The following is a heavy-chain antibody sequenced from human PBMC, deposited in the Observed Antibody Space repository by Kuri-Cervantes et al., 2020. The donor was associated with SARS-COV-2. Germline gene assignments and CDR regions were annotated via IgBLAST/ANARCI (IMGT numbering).Heavy chain of an antibody. CDR3: ARGSEAGYYYFDY. CDR2: ISSSSSTI. D-gene: IGHD3-9*01. J-gene: IGHJ4*02. CDR1: RLTFSSYS. V-gene: IGHV3-48*02. Sequence: GESLKISCAASRLTFSSYSMNWVRQAPGKGLEWVSYISSSSSTIYYADSVKGRFTISRDNAKNSLYLQMNSLRDEDTAVYYCARGSEAGYYYFDYWGQGTLVTVSS.